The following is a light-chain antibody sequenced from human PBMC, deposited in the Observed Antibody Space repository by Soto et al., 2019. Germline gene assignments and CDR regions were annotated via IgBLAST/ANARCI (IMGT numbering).Light chain of an antibody. J-gene: IGKJ1*01. V-gene: IGKV1-5*01. CDR2: AAS. Sequence: DIQMTQSPSTLSASVGDTVTITCRASESIDNWLAWYQQKPGKAPKLLIFAASTLVRGVPSRFSGRGSGTEFTLTISSLQADDYATFYCQQYHTDWTFGQGGKVDIK. CDR3: QQYHTDWT. CDR1: ESIDNW.